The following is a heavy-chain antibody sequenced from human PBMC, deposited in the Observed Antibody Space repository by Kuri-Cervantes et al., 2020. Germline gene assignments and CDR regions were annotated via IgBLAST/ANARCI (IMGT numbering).Heavy chain of an antibody. CDR2: IRFDGNEA. J-gene: IGHJ4*02. CDR3: AKDGSYVPEY. V-gene: IGHV3-30*02. CDR1: GFIFSSWG. Sequence: GGSLRLSCVASGFIFSSWGMHWVRQAPGKGLEWVAFIRFDGNEAYSGDSVKGRFTISRDNSKSTVYLQMNSLRSEDTAMYYCAKDGSYVPEYWGQGTVVTVSS. D-gene: IGHD3-16*01.